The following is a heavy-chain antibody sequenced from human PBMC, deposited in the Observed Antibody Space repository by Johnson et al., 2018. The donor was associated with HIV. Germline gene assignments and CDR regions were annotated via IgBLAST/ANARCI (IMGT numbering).Heavy chain of an antibody. D-gene: IGHD3-16*02. J-gene: IGHJ3*02. V-gene: IGHV3-20*04. CDR2: INWNGGST. Sequence: VQLVESGGGVVRPGGSLRRSCAASGFTFDDYGMNWVRQAPGKGLEWVSSINWNGGSTDYADSVKGRFTISRDNAKNSLYLQMNSLRAEDTALYYCARGLQITFGGVIAPPDVFDIWGQGKWSPSLQ. CDR3: ARGLQITFGGVIAPPDVFDI. CDR1: GFTFDDYG.